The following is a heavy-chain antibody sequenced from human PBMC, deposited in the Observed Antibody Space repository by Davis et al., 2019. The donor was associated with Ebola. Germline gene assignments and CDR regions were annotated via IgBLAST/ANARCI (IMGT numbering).Heavy chain of an antibody. CDR3: AKVHPPTTVTTGWFDP. J-gene: IGHJ5*02. V-gene: IGHV3-23*01. D-gene: IGHD4-17*01. CDR2: ISVRSIT. CDR1: GFIHSSYA. Sequence: GESLKISCAASGFIHSSYAMSWVRQAPGKGLEWVSSISVRSITYHADSVKGRFTISRDNSKNTLYLQMNSLRAEDTAVYYCAKVHPPTTVTTGWFDPWGQGTLVTVSS.